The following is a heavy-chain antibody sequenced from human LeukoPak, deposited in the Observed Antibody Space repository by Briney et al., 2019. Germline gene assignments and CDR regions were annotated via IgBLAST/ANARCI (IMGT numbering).Heavy chain of an antibody. Sequence: SETLSLTCTVSGGSISSSSYYWGWIRQPPGKGLEWIGSIYYSGRTYYNPSLKSRVTISVDTSRNQFSLKLSSLTAADTAGYYCARGKKKDYGQYYYIDVWGKGPRVPVSS. V-gene: IGHV4-39*07. CDR1: GGSISSSSYY. D-gene: IGHD4-17*01. CDR2: IYYSGRT. CDR3: ARGKKKDYGQYYYIDV. J-gene: IGHJ6*03.